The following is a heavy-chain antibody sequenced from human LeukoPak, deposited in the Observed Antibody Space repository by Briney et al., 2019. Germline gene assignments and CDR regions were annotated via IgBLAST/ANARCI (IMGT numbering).Heavy chain of an antibody. J-gene: IGHJ4*02. D-gene: IGHD3-10*01. CDR2: IKQDGSEK. Sequence: GGSLRLSCAASGFTFSNAWMSWVRQAPGKGLEWVANIKQDGSEKYYVDSVKGRFTISRDNAKNSLYLQMNSLRAEDTAVYYCAREVGLYGSGSEFDYWGQGTLVTVSS. CDR1: GFTFSNAW. CDR3: AREVGLYGSGSEFDY. V-gene: IGHV3-7*01.